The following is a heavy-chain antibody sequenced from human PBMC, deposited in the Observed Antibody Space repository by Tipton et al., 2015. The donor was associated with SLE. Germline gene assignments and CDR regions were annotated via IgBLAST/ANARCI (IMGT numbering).Heavy chain of an antibody. V-gene: IGHV4-31*03. Sequence: TLSLTCTVSGSSISSRGFYWGWIRQPPGKGLEWIGYIYYSGSTYYNPSLKSRVTISVDTSKNQFSLKLSSVTAADTAVYYCAREGLVVPNYFDYWGQGTLVTVSS. D-gene: IGHD2-8*02. J-gene: IGHJ4*02. CDR3: AREGLVVPNYFDY. CDR2: IYYSGST. CDR1: GSSISSRGFY.